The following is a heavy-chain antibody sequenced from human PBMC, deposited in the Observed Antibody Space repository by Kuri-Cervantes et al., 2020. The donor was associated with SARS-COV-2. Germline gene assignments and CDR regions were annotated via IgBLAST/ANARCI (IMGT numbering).Heavy chain of an antibody. D-gene: IGHD6-13*01. CDR1: GFTFRDYY. V-gene: IGHV3-11*01. CDR2: ISSSDSTT. CDR3: SRDQVSAAGTANY. J-gene: IGHJ4*02. Sequence: LSLTCVASGFTFRDYYMSWIRPAPGKGLEWISYISSSDSTTYYADSVKGRFTISRDNAKRTLFLQMNSLRVDDTAVYYCSRDQVSAAGTANYWGQGALVTVSS.